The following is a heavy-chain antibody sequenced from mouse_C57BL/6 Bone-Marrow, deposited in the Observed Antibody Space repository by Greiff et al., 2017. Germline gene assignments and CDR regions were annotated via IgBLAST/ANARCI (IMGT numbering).Heavy chain of an antibody. J-gene: IGHJ3*01. Sequence: QVQLQQPGAELVRPGASVTLSCQASGYTFTDYEMHWVKQTPVHGLEWIGAIDPETGGTAYNQTFKGKAILTADKSSSTAYMELRSLTSEDYAVYYGMGYYYGSTGFAYWVQGTLVTVSA. CDR1: GYTFTDYE. D-gene: IGHD1-1*01. V-gene: IGHV1-15*01. CDR2: IDPETGGT. CDR3: MGYYYGSTGFAY.